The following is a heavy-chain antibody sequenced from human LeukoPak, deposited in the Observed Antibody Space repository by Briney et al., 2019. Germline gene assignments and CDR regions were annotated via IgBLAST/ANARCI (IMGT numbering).Heavy chain of an antibody. CDR3: ARKPPRRRFDP. Sequence: SETLSLTCTVSGGSISSSSYYWGWIRQPPGKGLEWIGEINHSGSTNYNPSLKSRVTISVDTSKNQFSLELSSVTAADTAVYYCARKPPRRRFDPWGQGTLVTVSS. CDR1: GGSISSSSYY. CDR2: INHSGST. V-gene: IGHV4-39*07. J-gene: IGHJ5*02.